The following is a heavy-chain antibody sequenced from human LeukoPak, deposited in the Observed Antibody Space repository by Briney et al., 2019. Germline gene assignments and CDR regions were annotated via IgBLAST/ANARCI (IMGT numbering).Heavy chain of an antibody. J-gene: IGHJ4*02. Sequence: PSETLSLTCIVSGGSISSGGYYWSWIRQHPGKGLEWIGYIYHSGSTNYNPSLKSRVTISVDTSKNQFSLKLSSVTAADTAVYYCARLRGYTSSARGYVEYWGQGTLVTVSS. CDR3: ARLRGYTSSARGYVEY. V-gene: IGHV4-31*03. CDR1: GGSISSGGYY. D-gene: IGHD6-13*01. CDR2: IYHSGST.